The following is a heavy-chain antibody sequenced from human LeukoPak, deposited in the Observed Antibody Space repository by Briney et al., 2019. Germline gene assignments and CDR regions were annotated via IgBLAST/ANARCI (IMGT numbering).Heavy chain of an antibody. Sequence: GRSLRLSCAASGFTFSSYAMHWVRQAPGKGLEWVAVISYDGSNKYYADSVKGRFTISRDNSKNTLYLQMNSLRAEDTAVYYCARGGTMVRVRSPFDPWGQGTLVTVSS. D-gene: IGHD3-10*01. V-gene: IGHV3-30-3*01. CDR1: GFTFSSYA. CDR2: ISYDGSNK. J-gene: IGHJ5*02. CDR3: ARGGTMVRVRSPFDP.